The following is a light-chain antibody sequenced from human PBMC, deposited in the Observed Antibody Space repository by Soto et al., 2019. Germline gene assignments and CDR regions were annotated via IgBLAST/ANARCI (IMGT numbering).Light chain of an antibody. CDR2: DAT. J-gene: IGKJ4*01. V-gene: IGKV1-13*02. CDR1: ELIGIA. CDR3: KYFRSSGIS. Sequence: AIQCTNSPCSLSASVRETASITCRASELIGIALVWYQLKPGADPALVNDDATTLESRAKTRLSGRSSGADFTLTISSLQPEDVATYYCKYFRSSGISLGGGTKVDIK.